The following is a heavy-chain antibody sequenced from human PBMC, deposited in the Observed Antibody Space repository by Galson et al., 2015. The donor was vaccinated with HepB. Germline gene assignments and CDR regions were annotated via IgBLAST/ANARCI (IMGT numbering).Heavy chain of an antibody. CDR3: TTHSTYYDFWSGYSPQDY. CDR1: GFTFSNAW. D-gene: IGHD3-3*01. Sequence: SLRLSCAASGFTFSNAWMSWVRQAPGKGLEWVGRIKSKTDGGTTDYAAPVKGRFTISRDDSKNTLYLQMNSLKTEDTAVYYCTTHSTYYDFWSGYSPQDYWGQGTLVTVSS. J-gene: IGHJ4*02. CDR2: IKSKTDGGTT. V-gene: IGHV3-15*01.